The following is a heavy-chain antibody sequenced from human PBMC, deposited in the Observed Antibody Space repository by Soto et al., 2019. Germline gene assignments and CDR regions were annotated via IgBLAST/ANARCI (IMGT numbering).Heavy chain of an antibody. J-gene: IGHJ6*02. D-gene: IGHD6-19*01. V-gene: IGHV4-34*01. CDR2: INHSGST. CDR1: GGSFSGYY. Sequence: QVQLQQWGAGLLKPSETLSLTCAVYGGSFSGYYWSWIRQPPGKGLEWSGEINHSGSTNYNPSLKSRVTISVDTSKNQFSLKLSSVTAADTAVYYCARGLRILSGYSSGWYLYYYYGMDVWGQGTTVTVSS. CDR3: ARGLRILSGYSSGWYLYYYYGMDV.